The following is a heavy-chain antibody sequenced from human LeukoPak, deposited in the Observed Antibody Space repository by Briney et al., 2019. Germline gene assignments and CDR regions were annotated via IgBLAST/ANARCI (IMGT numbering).Heavy chain of an antibody. CDR3: AKGSGYSFGCFDY. V-gene: IGHV3-23*01. CDR2: ISGSGGST. CDR1: GLTFSSYD. J-gene: IGHJ4*02. Sequence: GGSLRLSCAASGLTFSSYDMSWVRQAPGKGLEWVSGISGSGGSTYYADSVKGRFTISRDNSRNTLFLQMNTLRAEDTAVYYCAKGSGYSFGCFDYWGQGTLVTVSS. D-gene: IGHD5-18*01.